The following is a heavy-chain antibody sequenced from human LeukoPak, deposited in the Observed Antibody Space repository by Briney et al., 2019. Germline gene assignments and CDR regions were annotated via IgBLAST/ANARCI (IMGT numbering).Heavy chain of an antibody. D-gene: IGHD2-8*02. CDR3: TRAAYITGY. V-gene: IGHV3-49*03. Sequence: GRSLRLSCTASGFTFGDNAMSWFRQAPGKGLEWVGFIRSKAYGGTTEYAASVKGRFTISRDDSKSIAYLQMNSLKTEDTAVYYCTRAAYITGYWGQGTLVTVSS. J-gene: IGHJ4*02. CDR2: IRSKAYGGTT. CDR1: GFTFGDNA.